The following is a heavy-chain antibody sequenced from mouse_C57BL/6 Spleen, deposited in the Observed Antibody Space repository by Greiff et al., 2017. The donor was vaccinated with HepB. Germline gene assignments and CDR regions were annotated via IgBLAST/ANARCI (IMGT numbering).Heavy chain of an antibody. Sequence: QVQLKQPGAELVRPGSSVKLSCKASGYTFTSYWMDWVKQRPGQGLEWIGNIYPSDSETHYNQKFKDKATLTVDKSSSTAFMQLSSLTSEDSAVYYCARSPEGYWGQGTLVTVSA. J-gene: IGHJ3*01. CDR2: IYPSDSET. CDR1: GYTFTSYW. V-gene: IGHV1-61*01. CDR3: ARSPEGY.